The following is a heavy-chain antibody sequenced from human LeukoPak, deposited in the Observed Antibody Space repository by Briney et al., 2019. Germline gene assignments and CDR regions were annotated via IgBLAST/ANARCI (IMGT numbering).Heavy chain of an antibody. J-gene: IGHJ6*03. CDR3: ARCGSGYYYYYMDV. V-gene: IGHV4-39*07. CDR1: GGSISSGTYY. D-gene: IGHD3-10*01. Sequence: SETLSLTCTVSGGSISSGTYYWSWIRQPAGKGLECIGTIYHSGTTYYNPSLKSRVTISVDTSKNQFSLKLSSVTAADTAVYYCARCGSGYYYYYMDVWGKGTTVTISS. CDR2: IYHSGTT.